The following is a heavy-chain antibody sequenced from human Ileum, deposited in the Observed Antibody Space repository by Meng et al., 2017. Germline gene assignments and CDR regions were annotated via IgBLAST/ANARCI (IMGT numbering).Heavy chain of an antibody. CDR1: GGSFSGYY. J-gene: IGHJ4*02. CDR3: ARTRRGSSGWYMGY. CDR2: INHSGST. V-gene: IGHV4-34*01. D-gene: IGHD6-19*01. Sequence: VQLQQGGAGLLKPSETLSLTCAVYGGSFSGYYWSWIRQPPGKGLEWIGEINHSGSTNYNPSLKSRVTISVDTSKNQFSLKLSSVTAADTAVYYCARTRRGSSGWYMGYWGQGTLVTVFS.